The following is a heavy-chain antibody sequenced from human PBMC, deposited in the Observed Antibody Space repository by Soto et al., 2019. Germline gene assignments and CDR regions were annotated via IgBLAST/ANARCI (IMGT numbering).Heavy chain of an antibody. CDR3: SRKLDGAADRPSHCYGMDV. Sequence: EVQLVESGGGLVQPGGSLKLSCAAAGLSFNDSALHWVRQVSGKGLEWVGRIRSKANSYATIYAASVKGRFTMSRDDSKNTAYLQMNSLKIEDTAVYYCSRKLDGAADRPSHCYGMDVWGHGTTVTVSS. D-gene: IGHD6-13*01. CDR2: IRSKANSYAT. J-gene: IGHJ6*02. CDR1: GLSFNDSA. V-gene: IGHV3-73*02.